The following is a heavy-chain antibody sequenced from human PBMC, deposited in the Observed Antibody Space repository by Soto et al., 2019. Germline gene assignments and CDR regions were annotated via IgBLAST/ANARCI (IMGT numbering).Heavy chain of an antibody. CDR3: ARSYYYYSSGYYYYYGMDV. J-gene: IGHJ6*02. CDR2: ITSGSRII. D-gene: IGHD3-22*01. CDR1: GFNFRDYS. V-gene: IGHV3-48*04. Sequence: PGGSLRLSCAASGFNFRDYSMNWVRQAPRKGLEWVSHITSGSRIIYYADSVKGRFTISRDNAKNSLYLQMNSLRAEDTAVYYCARSYYYYSSGYYYYYGMDVWGQGTTVTVSS.